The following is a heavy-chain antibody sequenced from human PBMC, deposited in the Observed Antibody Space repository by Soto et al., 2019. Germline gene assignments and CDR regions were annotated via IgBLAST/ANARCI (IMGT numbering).Heavy chain of an antibody. CDR2: IIPIFGSR. V-gene: IGHV1-69*01. CDR1: RDAFSKYA. D-gene: IGHD3-16*01. CDR3: ARGETYLGV. Sequence: QVQLVQSGAEVRKPGSSVKVSCKASRDAFSKYAFNWVRQAPGQGLDWMVWIIPIFGSRNYAEKFQGRVTITADESTSTAYMELRGLRFEDTAVYYCARGETYLGVWGQGTTVTVSS. J-gene: IGHJ6*02.